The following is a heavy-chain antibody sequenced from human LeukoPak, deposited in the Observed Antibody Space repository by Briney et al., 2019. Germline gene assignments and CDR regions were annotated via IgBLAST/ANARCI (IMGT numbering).Heavy chain of an antibody. CDR3: AELGITMIGGV. D-gene: IGHD3-10*02. Sequence: GGSLRLSCAASGFAFSSYEMNWVRQAPGKGLEWVSYISSSGSTIYYAGSVKGRFTISRDNAKNSLYLQMNSLRAEDTAVYYCAELGITMIGGVWGKGTTVTISS. CDR2: ISSSGSTI. CDR1: GFAFSSYE. J-gene: IGHJ6*04. V-gene: IGHV3-48*03.